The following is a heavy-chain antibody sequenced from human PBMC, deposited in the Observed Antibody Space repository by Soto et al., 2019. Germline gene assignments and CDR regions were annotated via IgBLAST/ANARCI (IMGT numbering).Heavy chain of an antibody. J-gene: IGHJ6*03. CDR2: INSDGSST. Sequence: GGSLRLSCAASGFTFSSYWMHWVRQAPGKGLVWVSRINSDGSSTSYADSVKGRFTISRDNAKNTLYLQMNSLRAEDTAVYYCARLDVDTAMVTRYYYYMDVWGKGTTVTVSS. D-gene: IGHD5-18*01. CDR1: GFTFSSYW. CDR3: ARLDVDTAMVTRYYYYMDV. V-gene: IGHV3-74*01.